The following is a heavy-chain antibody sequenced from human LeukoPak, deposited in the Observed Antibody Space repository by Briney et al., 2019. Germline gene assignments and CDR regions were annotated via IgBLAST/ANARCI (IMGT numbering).Heavy chain of an antibody. CDR3: ARGNYDFWSGYYRSNWFDP. J-gene: IGHJ5*02. V-gene: IGHV4-34*01. Sequence: PSETLSLTCAVYGGSLSGYYWSWIRQPPGKGLEWIGEINHSGSTNYNPSLKSRVTISVDTSKNQFSLKLSSVTAADTAVYYCARGNYDFWSGYYRSNWFDPWGQGTLVTVSS. CDR1: GGSLSGYY. CDR2: INHSGST. D-gene: IGHD3-3*01.